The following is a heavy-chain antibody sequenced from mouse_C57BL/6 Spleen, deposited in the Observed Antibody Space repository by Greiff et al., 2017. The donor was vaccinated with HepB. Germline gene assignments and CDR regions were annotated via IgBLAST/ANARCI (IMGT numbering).Heavy chain of an antibody. CDR3: ARPSPYYYGSLYWYFDV. CDR2: IWWDDDK. J-gene: IGHJ1*03. Sequence: QVTLKECGPGILQPSQTLSLTCSFSGFSLSTFGMGVGWIRQPSGKGLEWLAHIWWDDDKYYNPALKSRLTISKDTSKNQVFLKIANVDTADTATYYCARPSPYYYGSLYWYFDVWGTGTTVTVSS. CDR1: GFSLSTFGMG. V-gene: IGHV8-8*01. D-gene: IGHD1-1*01.